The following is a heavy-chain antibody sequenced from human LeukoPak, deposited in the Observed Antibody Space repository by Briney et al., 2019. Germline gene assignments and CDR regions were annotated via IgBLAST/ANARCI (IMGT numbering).Heavy chain of an antibody. V-gene: IGHV4-4*07. CDR2: IYTSGNT. CDR1: GGSISSYY. D-gene: IGHD6-19*01. Sequence: SETLSLTCTVSGGSISSYYWSWIRQPAGKGLEWIGRIYTSGNTNYNPSLKSRITMSLDTSKNQFSLKLTSVTAADTAVYYCARDGHSGWYSWRYYYYYMDVWGKGTTVTISS. CDR3: ARDGHSGWYSWRYYYYYMDV. J-gene: IGHJ6*03.